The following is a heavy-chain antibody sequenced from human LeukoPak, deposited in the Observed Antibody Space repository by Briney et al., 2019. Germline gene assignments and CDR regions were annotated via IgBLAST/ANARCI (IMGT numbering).Heavy chain of an antibody. J-gene: IGHJ4*02. V-gene: IGHV4-39*01. CDR2: IYYSGST. D-gene: IGHD3/OR15-3a*01. Sequence: SETLSLTCTVSGGSISSSSYYWGWIRQPPGKGLEWIGSIYYSGSTYYNPSLKSRVTISVDTSKNQFSLKLSSVTAADTAVYYCARLEAEGLVITHWDQGTLVTVSS. CDR1: GGSISSSSYY. CDR3: ARLEAEGLVITH.